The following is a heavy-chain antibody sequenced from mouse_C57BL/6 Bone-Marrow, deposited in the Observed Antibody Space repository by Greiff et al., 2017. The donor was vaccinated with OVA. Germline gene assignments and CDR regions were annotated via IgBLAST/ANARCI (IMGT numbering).Heavy chain of an antibody. J-gene: IGHJ3*01. CDR2: ISDGGSYT. Sequence: EVKVEESGGGLVKPGGSLKLSCAASGFTFSSYAMSWVRQTPEKRLEWVATISDGGSYTYYPDNVKGRFTISRDNAKNNLYLQMSHLKSEDTAMYYCARDHYGSSYPAWFAYWGQGTLVTVSA. V-gene: IGHV5-4*01. CDR1: GFTFSSYA. D-gene: IGHD1-1*01. CDR3: ARDHYGSSYPAWFAY.